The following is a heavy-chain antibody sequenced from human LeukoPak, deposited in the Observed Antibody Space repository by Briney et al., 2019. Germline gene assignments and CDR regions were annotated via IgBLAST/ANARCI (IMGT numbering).Heavy chain of an antibody. CDR3: AREGGCSSGTCSGMDV. V-gene: IGHV3-23*01. J-gene: IGHJ6*04. Sequence: GGSPRLSCAASGFTFSSYAMSWVRQAPGKGLEWVSAISGSGGSTYYADSVKGRFTTSRDNSKNTLYLQMNSLRAEDTAVYYCAREGGCSSGTCSGMDVWGKGTTVTVSS. D-gene: IGHD2-2*01. CDR2: ISGSGGST. CDR1: GFTFSSYA.